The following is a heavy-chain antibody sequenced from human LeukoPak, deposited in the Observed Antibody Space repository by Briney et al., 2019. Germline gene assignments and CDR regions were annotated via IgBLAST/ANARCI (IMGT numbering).Heavy chain of an antibody. J-gene: IGHJ4*02. V-gene: IGHV3-48*03. CDR1: GFTFSSYE. CDR2: ISSSGSTI. CDR3: AGDKALNC. Sequence: GGSLRLSCAASGFTFSSYEMNWVRQAPGKGLEWVSYISSSGSTIYYADSVKGRFTISRDNAKNSLFLQMNSLRAEDTAVYFCAGDKALNCWGQGTPVTVSS.